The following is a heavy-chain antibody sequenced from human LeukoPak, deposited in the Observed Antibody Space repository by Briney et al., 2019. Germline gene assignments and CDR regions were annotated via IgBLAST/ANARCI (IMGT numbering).Heavy chain of an antibody. CDR3: AKESGTSRPFDC. D-gene: IGHD1-26*01. CDR2: ISVSGGRT. Sequence: PGGSLRLSCASSGFTFINYGMNWVRQAPGKGLEWVSAISVSGGRTYYADSVKGRFAISRDDSSNTLYLQMNSLRVDDTAVYYCAKESGTSRPFDCWGQGTLVTVSS. J-gene: IGHJ4*02. CDR1: GFTFINYG. V-gene: IGHV3-23*01.